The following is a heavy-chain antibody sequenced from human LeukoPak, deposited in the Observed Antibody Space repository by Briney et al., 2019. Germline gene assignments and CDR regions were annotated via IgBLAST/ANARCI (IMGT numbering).Heavy chain of an antibody. CDR3: VRDHGLSPAGTVSPFDF. Sequence: GASVKVSCKASGYTFTSYGISWVRQAPGQGLEWMGWISAYNGNTNYAQKLQGRVSMTTDSSTSTAYMELRSLRSDDTAVYYCVRDHGLSPAGTVSPFDFWGQGILVTVSS. J-gene: IGHJ4*02. CDR2: ISAYNGNT. CDR1: GYTFTSYG. D-gene: IGHD6-13*01. V-gene: IGHV1-18*01.